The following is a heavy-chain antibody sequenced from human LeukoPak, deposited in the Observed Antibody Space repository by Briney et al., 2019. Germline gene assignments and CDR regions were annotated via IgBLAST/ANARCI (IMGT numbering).Heavy chain of an antibody. J-gene: IGHJ4*02. V-gene: IGHV3-69-1*01. CDR3: ARGSIPTTTVDY. D-gene: IGHD1-1*01. CDR2: ITNGSTI. Sequence: SGGSLTLSCAASGFTFSDYYMKWLPQAPGKRLEGVSYITNGSTIYYTHSVKGRLTISRDNAKNALYLQRNSLRAEETAVYFCARGSIPTTTVDYWGQGTLVTVSS. CDR1: GFTFSDYY.